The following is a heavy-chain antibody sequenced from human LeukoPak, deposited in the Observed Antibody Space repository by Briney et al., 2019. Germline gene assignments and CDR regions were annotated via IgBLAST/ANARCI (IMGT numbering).Heavy chain of an antibody. D-gene: IGHD3-16*01. CDR1: GYTLTDYY. V-gene: IGHV1-2*02. CDR3: ARGRRILGGPENAGDFFDF. CDR2: INPNSGAT. Sequence: ASVKVSCKASGYTLTDYYLHWVRQAPGQGLKWMGWINPNSGATHYAQSFQARVTMTRDTSITSSYMELTGLESDDTAVYYCARGRRILGGPENAGDFFDFWGQGSLVTVSS. J-gene: IGHJ4*01.